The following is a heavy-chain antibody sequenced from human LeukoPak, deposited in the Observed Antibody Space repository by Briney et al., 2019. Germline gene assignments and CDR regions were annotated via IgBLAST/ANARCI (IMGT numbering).Heavy chain of an antibody. Sequence: PGGSLRLSCAASGFTFSDYYMSWIRQAPGKGLEWVSYISSSSSYTNYADSVKGRFIISRDNAKNSLYLQMNSLRAEDTAVYYCATGIYYYYGMDVWGKGTTVTASS. CDR3: ATGIYYYYGMDV. CDR2: ISSSSSYT. CDR1: GFTFSDYY. J-gene: IGHJ6*04. V-gene: IGHV3-11*06. D-gene: IGHD1-1*01.